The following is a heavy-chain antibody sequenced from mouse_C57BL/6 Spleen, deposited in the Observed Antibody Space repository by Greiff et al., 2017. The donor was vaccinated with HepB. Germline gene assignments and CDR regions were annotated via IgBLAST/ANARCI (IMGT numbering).Heavy chain of an antibody. J-gene: IGHJ4*01. V-gene: IGHV1-74*01. CDR2: IHPSDSDT. Sequence: QVQLQQPGAELVKPGASVKLSCKASGYTFTSYWMHWVKQRPGQGLEWIGRIHPSDSDTNYNQKFKGKATLTVDKSSSTAYMQLSSLTSEDSAVYYSAIPRQWERTMDYWGQGTSVTVSS. D-gene: IGHD4-1*01. CDR1: GYTFTSYW. CDR3: AIPRQWERTMDY.